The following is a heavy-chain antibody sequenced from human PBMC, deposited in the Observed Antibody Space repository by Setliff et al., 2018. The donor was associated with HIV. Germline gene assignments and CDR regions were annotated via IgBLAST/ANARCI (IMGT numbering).Heavy chain of an antibody. D-gene: IGHD1-1*01. Sequence: ASVKVSCKASGYTFTDYFMHWVRQAPGQGLEWMGWISTNNGDTNIPQRFRGRVTMTRDTSINTAYMELSGLRSDDTAVYYCARQLSNSLESWGQGTPVTV. CDR2: ISTNNGDT. CDR3: ARQLSNSLES. J-gene: IGHJ4*02. CDR1: GYTFTDYF. V-gene: IGHV1-2*02.